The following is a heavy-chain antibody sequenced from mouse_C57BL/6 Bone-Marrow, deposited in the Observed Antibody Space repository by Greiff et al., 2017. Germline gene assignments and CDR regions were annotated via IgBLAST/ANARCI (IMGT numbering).Heavy chain of an antibody. CDR2: IYPGGGDT. V-gene: IGHV1-82*01. D-gene: IGHD1-1*01. CDR1: GYAFSSSW. J-gene: IGHJ3*01. CDR3: ATYYYGSSSIAY. Sequence: VQLQQSGPELVKPGASVKISCKASGYAFSSSWMNWVKQRPGKGLEWIGRIYPGGGDTNYNGKFKGKATLTADKSSSTAYMQLSSLTSEDSAVYFCATYYYGSSSIAYWGQGTLVTVSA.